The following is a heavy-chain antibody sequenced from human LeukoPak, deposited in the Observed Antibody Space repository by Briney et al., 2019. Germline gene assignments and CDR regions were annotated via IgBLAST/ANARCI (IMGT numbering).Heavy chain of an antibody. CDR2: ISGSATGSVTT. CDR3: ARAGYSGYDRIGYFDY. CDR1: GFTFSTYA. V-gene: IGHV3-23*01. J-gene: IGHJ4*02. Sequence: GGSLRLSCAASGFTFSTYAMNWVRQAPGKGLEWVSAISGSATGSVTTYYADSVKGRFTISRDNSKNTLYLQMNSLRAEDTAVYYCARAGYSGYDRIGYFDYWGQGTLVTVSS. D-gene: IGHD5-12*01.